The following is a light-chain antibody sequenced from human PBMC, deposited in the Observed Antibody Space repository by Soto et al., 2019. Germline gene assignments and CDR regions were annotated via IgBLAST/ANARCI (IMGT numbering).Light chain of an antibody. CDR1: QSVSSSY. J-gene: IGKJ1*01. Sequence: EIVLTQSPGTLSLSPGERATLSCRASQSVSSSYLAWYQQKPGQAPRLLIYGASSRATGIPDRFSGSGSGTDFTLTISRLEPEDFAVYYSQQYGSSPQWTFGQGTKVEIK. V-gene: IGKV3-20*01. CDR3: QQYGSSPQWT. CDR2: GAS.